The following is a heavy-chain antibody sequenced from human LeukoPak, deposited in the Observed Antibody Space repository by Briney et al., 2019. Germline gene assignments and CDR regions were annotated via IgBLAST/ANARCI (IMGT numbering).Heavy chain of an antibody. CDR3: AKGPVVTATYNRFDP. J-gene: IGHJ5*02. V-gene: IGHV3-23*01. D-gene: IGHD2-21*02. Sequence: GGSLRLSCAASGFSFNTYAMSWVRQAPGKGLEWVSVISGGGGTTYYADSVKGRFTISRDNSKNTLYLQMNSLRVDDTALYYCAKGPVVTATYNRFDPWGQGALVTVSS. CDR2: ISGGGGTT. CDR1: GFSFNTYA.